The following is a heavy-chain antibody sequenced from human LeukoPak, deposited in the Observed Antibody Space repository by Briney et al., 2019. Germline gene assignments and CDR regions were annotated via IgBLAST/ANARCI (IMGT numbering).Heavy chain of an antibody. Sequence: GGSLRLSCAASGFTFSDYYMSWVRQAPGKGLEWVSYISTSGGSIYYADSVRGRFTISRDNAKNSLYLQMNSLRAEDTAVYYCAKDPTHNFWSGYYNYWGQGTLVTVSS. CDR3: AKDPTHNFWSGYYNY. CDR2: ISTSGGSI. D-gene: IGHD3-3*01. CDR1: GFTFSDYY. J-gene: IGHJ4*02. V-gene: IGHV3-11*04.